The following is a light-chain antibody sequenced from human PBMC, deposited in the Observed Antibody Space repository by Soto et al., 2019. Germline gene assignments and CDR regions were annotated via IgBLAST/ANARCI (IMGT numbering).Light chain of an antibody. CDR2: GAS. V-gene: IGKV3D-15*01. J-gene: IGKJ3*01. CDR3: FQDFNYPRT. Sequence: EIEVTQSPATLSVSPGERVTLSCRASQSIGENLAWYQQKPGQAPRLLIYGASTRAAGVPGRFSGSGSGTDFTLTISSLQSEDFAVYYCFQDFNYPRTFGPGTRVDI. CDR1: QSIGEN.